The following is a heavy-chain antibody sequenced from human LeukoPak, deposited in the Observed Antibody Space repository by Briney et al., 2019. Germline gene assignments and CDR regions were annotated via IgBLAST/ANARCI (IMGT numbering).Heavy chain of an antibody. CDR2: ISGSGGST. J-gene: IGHJ3*02. Sequence: GGSLRLSCAASGFTFSSDAMSWVREAPGKGLEGVSAISGSGGSTYYADSVKGRFTISRDNAKNSLYLQMNSLRAEDTAVYYCARGYGSGSYYTGAGDAFDIWGQGTMVTVSS. CDR1: GFTFSSDA. V-gene: IGHV3-23*01. CDR3: ARGYGSGSYYTGAGDAFDI. D-gene: IGHD3-10*01.